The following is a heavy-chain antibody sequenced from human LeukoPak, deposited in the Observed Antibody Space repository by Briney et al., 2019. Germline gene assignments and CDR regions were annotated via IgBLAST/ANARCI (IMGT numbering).Heavy chain of an antibody. CDR2: IYYSGST. D-gene: IGHD6-6*01. CDR3: ARSSTSIAAPLTSYYYYGMDV. CDR1: GGSISSYY. Sequence: PSETLSLTCTVSGGSISSYYWSWIRQPPGKGLEWIGYIYYSGSTNYNPSLKSRVTISVDTSKNQFSLKLSSVPAADTAVYYCARSSTSIAAPLTSYYYYGMDVWGQGTTVTVSS. J-gene: IGHJ6*02. V-gene: IGHV4-59*01.